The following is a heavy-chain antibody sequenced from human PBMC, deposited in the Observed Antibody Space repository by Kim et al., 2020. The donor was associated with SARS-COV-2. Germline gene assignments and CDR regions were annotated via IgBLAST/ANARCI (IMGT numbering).Heavy chain of an antibody. CDR2: IKQDGSEK. CDR3: ARDRASGAAAGTTQFDY. V-gene: IGHV3-7*01. D-gene: IGHD6-13*01. CDR1: GFTFSNYW. Sequence: GGSLRLSCAASGFTFSNYWMSWVRQAPGKGLEWVANIKQDGSEKYYVDSVKGRFTISRDNAKNSLYLQMNSLRAEDTAVYYCARDRASGAAAGTTQFDYWGQGTLVTVSS. J-gene: IGHJ4*02.